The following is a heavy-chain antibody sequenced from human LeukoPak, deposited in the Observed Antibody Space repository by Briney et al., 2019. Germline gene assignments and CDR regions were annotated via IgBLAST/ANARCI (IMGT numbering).Heavy chain of an antibody. CDR3: ARGRTIRSVDY. V-gene: IGHV3-30*04. CDR2: ISYDGSNR. Sequence: AGGSLRLSCAASGFSFSTGAMHWVRQAPGKGLEWVAVISYDGSNRYYTDSVKGRFTISGDNSKNSLFLQMNSLRPEDTAVYYCARGRTIRSVDYWGQGTLVTVSS. J-gene: IGHJ4*02. CDR1: GFSFSTGA. D-gene: IGHD2-8*01.